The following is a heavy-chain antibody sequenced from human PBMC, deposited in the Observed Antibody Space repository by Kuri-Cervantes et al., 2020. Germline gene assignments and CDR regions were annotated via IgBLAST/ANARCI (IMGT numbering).Heavy chain of an antibody. CDR1: GFSFASYD. Sequence: GESLKISCAASGFSFASYDMSWGRQAPGKGLEWVAVIRGRDDCTYTADSVRGRFTISKDYSKSTLYLQMNSLRAEDTAVYYCARLTLDHDSSGYYYAFLIDYWGQGTLVTVSS. V-gene: IGHV3-23*01. CDR3: ARLTLDHDSSGYYYAFLIDY. CDR2: IRGRDDCT. J-gene: IGHJ4*02. D-gene: IGHD3-22*01.